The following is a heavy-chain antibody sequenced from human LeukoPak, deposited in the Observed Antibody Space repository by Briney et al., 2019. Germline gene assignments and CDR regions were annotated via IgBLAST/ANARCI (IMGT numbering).Heavy chain of an antibody. D-gene: IGHD2-2*01. V-gene: IGHV1-46*01. J-gene: IGHJ3*02. CDR3: ARDVGVVPAANDAFDI. CDR1: GYTFTSYY. CDR2: INPSGGST. Sequence: ASVKVSCKASGYTFTSYYMHWVRQAPGQGLEWMGIINPSGGSTSYAQKFQGRVTMTRDTSTSTVYMELSSLRSEDTAVYYCARDVGVVPAANDAFDIWGQGTMVTVSS.